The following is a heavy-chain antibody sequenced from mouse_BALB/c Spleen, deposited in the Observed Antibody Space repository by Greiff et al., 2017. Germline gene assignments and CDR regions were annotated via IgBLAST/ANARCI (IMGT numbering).Heavy chain of an antibody. J-gene: IGHJ4*01. CDR2: INPYNGGT. V-gene: IGHV1S29*02. D-gene: IGHD2-2*01. CDR3: ARRLGGYDPYAMDY. Sequence: EVQLQQSGAELAKPGASVKMSCKASGYSFTGYTMNWVKQSHGKNLEWIGLINPYNGGTSYNQKFKGKATLTVDKSSSTAYMELLSLTSEDSAVYYCARRLGGYDPYAMDYWGQGTSVTVSS. CDR1: GYSFTGYT.